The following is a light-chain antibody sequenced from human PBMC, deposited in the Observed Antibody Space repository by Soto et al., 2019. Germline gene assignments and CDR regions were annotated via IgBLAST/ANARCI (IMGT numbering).Light chain of an antibody. V-gene: IGLV1-51*02. CDR1: SSNIGNNY. CDR3: GTWDSSLSAYV. J-gene: IGLJ1*01. Sequence: QSGLTQPRSVSAAPGQKVTISCSGGSSNIGNNYVSWYQQLPGTAPKLLIYENNKRPSGIPDRFSGSKSGTSATLGITGLQTGDEADYYCGTWDSSLSAYVFGTGTKVTVL. CDR2: ENN.